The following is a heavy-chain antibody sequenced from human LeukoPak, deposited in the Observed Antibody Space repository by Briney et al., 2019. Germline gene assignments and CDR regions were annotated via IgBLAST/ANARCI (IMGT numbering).Heavy chain of an antibody. D-gene: IGHD6-19*01. Sequence: GGSLRLSCAASGFTFSSYTMKWVRQAPGKGLEWVSYISSSSSYIYYADSVRGRFTISRDNAKNSLYLQMNSLRGGDTAVYYCATTVAGTRWALGYWGQGTLVTVSS. V-gene: IGHV3-21*01. CDR3: ATTVAGTRWALGY. CDR2: ISSSSSYI. CDR1: GFTFSSYT. J-gene: IGHJ4*02.